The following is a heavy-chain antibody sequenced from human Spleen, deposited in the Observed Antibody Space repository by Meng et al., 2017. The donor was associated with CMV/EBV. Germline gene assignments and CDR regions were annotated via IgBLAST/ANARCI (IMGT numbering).Heavy chain of an antibody. Sequence: SETLSLTCAVYGGSFSDYYWSWIRQPPGKGLEWIGEINHSGGTNYNPSLKSRVTISVDTSKNQFSLRLSSVTAADTAVYYCARDSGTYTRMDYWGQGTLVTVSS. J-gene: IGHJ4*02. CDR1: GGSFSDYY. CDR3: ARDSGTYTRMDY. D-gene: IGHD1-26*01. V-gene: IGHV4-34*01. CDR2: INHSGGT.